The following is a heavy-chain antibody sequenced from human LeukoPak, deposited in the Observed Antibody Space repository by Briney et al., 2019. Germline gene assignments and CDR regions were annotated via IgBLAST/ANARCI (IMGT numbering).Heavy chain of an antibody. CDR2: ISGSGGST. V-gene: IGHV3-23*01. CDR1: GFTFSDYY. CDR3: AKVGSSGWYAPIGWFDP. Sequence: GGSLRLSCAASGFTFSDYYMSWIRQAPGKGLEWVSAISGSGGSTYYADSVKGRFTISRDNSKNTLYLQMNSLRAEDTAVYYCAKVGSSGWYAPIGWFDPWGQGTLVTVSS. D-gene: IGHD6-19*01. J-gene: IGHJ5*02.